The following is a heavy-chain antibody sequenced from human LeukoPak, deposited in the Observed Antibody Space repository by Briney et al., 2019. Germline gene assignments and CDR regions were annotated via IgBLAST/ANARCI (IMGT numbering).Heavy chain of an antibody. CDR3: ARDTEHLTTVTHSDY. D-gene: IGHD4-17*01. Sequence: GGSLRLSCAASGFTFSSYEMNWVRQAPGKGLEWVSYISSSGSTIYYADSVKGRFTISRDNAKNSLYLQMNSLRAEDTAVYYCARDTEHLTTVTHSDYWGQGTLVTVSS. CDR1: GFTFSSYE. J-gene: IGHJ4*02. V-gene: IGHV3-48*03. CDR2: ISSSGSTI.